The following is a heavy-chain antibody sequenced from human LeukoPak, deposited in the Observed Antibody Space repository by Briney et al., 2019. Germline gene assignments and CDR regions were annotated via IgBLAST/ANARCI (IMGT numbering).Heavy chain of an antibody. V-gene: IGHV1-69*04. D-gene: IGHD3-22*01. Sequence: GASVKVSCKASGGTFSSYAISWVRQAPGQGLEWMRRIIPILGIANYAQKFQGRVTITADKSTSTAYMELSSLRSEDTAVYYCARDNWNHYDSSGYYYGMDVWGQGTTVTVSS. CDR2: IIPILGIA. CDR1: GGTFSSYA. CDR3: ARDNWNHYDSSGYYYGMDV. J-gene: IGHJ6*02.